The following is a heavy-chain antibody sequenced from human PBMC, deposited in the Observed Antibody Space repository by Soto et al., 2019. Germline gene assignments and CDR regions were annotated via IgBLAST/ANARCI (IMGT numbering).Heavy chain of an antibody. CDR1: GFTLRSHR. D-gene: IGHD4-17*01. Sequence: EVQLVESGGGLVQPGGSLRVSCAASGFTLRSHRIHWVRQAPGKGLEWVSRIDTDGGGTSYADSVTGRFPISTDNAKNTVYLQMNGLRAEDTAVYYCATVFDIWGQGTLVTVSS. CDR2: IDTDGGGT. CDR3: ATVFDI. V-gene: IGHV3-74*01. J-gene: IGHJ4*02.